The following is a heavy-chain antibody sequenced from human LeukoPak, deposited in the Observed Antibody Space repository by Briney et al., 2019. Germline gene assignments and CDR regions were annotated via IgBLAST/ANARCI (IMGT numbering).Heavy chain of an antibody. CDR3: ARHEYDSSGYYAYYFDY. CDR1: GGSISSYY. D-gene: IGHD3-22*01. J-gene: IGHJ4*02. Sequence: SETLSLTCTVSGGSISSYYWSWIRQPPGKGLEWIGYIYTSGSTNYNPSLKSRVTISVDTSKNQFSLKLSSVTAADTAVYYCARHEYDSSGYYAYYFDYRGQGTLVTVSS. CDR2: IYTSGST. V-gene: IGHV4-4*09.